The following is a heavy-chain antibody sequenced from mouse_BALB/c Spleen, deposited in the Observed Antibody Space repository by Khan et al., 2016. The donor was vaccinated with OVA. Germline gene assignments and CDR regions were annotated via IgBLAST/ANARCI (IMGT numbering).Heavy chain of an antibody. CDR2: ISPGSGSP. CDR1: GYTFTSYW. D-gene: IGHD1-1*01. Sequence: DLVKPGASVKLSCKAAGYTFTSYWINWIKQRPGQGLEWIGHISPGSGSPYYNKMFTVMSTLIVDTSSTTAYIQLSSLSSEDSAVYFCAISNYYGSGLYAMDYWGQGTSVTVSS. J-gene: IGHJ4*01. CDR3: AISNYYGSGLYAMDY. V-gene: IGHV1S41*01.